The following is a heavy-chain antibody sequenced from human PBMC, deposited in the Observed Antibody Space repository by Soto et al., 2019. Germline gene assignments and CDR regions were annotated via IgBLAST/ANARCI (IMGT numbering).Heavy chain of an antibody. V-gene: IGHV3-23*01. CDR1: GFTFSSYA. CDR2: ISGSGGST. CDR3: AKGVLRGYSYGYEAPHDP. J-gene: IGHJ5*02. D-gene: IGHD5-18*01. Sequence: PGGSLRLSCAASGFTFSSYAMSWVRQAPGKGLEWVSAISGSGGSTYYADSVKGRFTISRDNSKNTLYLQMNSLRAEDTAVYYCAKGVLRGYSYGYEAPHDPWGQGTLVTVSS.